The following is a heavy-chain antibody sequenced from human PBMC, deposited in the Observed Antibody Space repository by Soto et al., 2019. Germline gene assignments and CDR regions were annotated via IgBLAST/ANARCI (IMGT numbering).Heavy chain of an antibody. CDR3: VRDAYNRDAFDI. CDR2: ISASSSSI. CDR1: GFNFITFS. J-gene: IGHJ3*02. Sequence: VQLVESGGGLVKPGGSLRLSCAASGFNFITFSMNWVRQAPGKGLEWVSSISASSSSIYYAESVKGRFTVSRDNAKNSLYLQMNSLTAEDTALYYCVRDAYNRDAFDIWDQGTTVTVSS. V-gene: IGHV3-21*01. D-gene: IGHD1-20*01.